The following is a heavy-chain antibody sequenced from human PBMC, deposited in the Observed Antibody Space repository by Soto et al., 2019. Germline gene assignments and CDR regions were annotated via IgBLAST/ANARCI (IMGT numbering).Heavy chain of an antibody. CDR3: ASLTGYSSSWYSHYYYYMDV. CDR1: GGSISSGGYY. V-gene: IGHV4-31*03. D-gene: IGHD6-13*01. J-gene: IGHJ6*03. CDR2: IYYSGST. Sequence: SETLSLTCTVSGGSISSGGYYWSWIRQHPGKGLEWIGYIYYSGSTYYNPSLKSRVTISVDTSKNQFSLKLSSVTAEDTAVYYCASLTGYSSSWYSHYYYYMDVWGKGTTVTVSS.